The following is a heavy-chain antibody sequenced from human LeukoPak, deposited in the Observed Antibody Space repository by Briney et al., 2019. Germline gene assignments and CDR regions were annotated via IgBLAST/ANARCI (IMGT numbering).Heavy chain of an antibody. D-gene: IGHD3-3*01. V-gene: IGHV5-51*01. CDR1: GYSFTSYW. J-gene: IGHJ5*02. CDR3: ARGGTIFPALVWFDP. Sequence: GESLKISCKGSGYSFTSYWIGWVRQMPGKGLEWMGIIYPGDSDTRYSPPFQGQVTISADKSISTAYLQWSSLKASDTAMYYCARGGTIFPALVWFDPWGQGTLVTVSS. CDR2: IYPGDSDT.